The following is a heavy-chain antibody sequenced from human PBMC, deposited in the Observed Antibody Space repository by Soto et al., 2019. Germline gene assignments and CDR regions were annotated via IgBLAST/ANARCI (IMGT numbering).Heavy chain of an antibody. Sequence: QVQLVQSGAEMKMPGSSVKVSCKTSGSIFITYGFNWVRQAPGQGLEWMGRISAFNDYTNLAQKFQGRITLTTDASTNTAYMELQILRSDDTAMYYCARGRGVVIPAGTPDAFDVWGQGTMVTVSS. D-gene: IGHD6-13*01. V-gene: IGHV1-18*01. CDR2: ISAFNDYT. CDR1: GSIFITYG. CDR3: ARGRGVVIPAGTPDAFDV. J-gene: IGHJ3*01.